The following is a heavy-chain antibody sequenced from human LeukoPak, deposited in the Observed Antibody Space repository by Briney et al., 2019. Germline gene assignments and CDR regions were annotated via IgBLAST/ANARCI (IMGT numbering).Heavy chain of an antibody. CDR2: INPSGGST. D-gene: IGHD2-15*01. V-gene: IGHV1-46*01. CDR1: GYTFTSYD. J-gene: IGHJ4*02. Sequence: EASVKVSCKASGYTFTSYDINWVRQAPGQGLEWMGIINPSGGSTSYAQKFQGRVTMTRDTSTSTVYMELSSLRSEDTAVYYCARDDPGVAATAPYFDYWGQGTLVTVSS. CDR3: ARDDPGVAATAPYFDY.